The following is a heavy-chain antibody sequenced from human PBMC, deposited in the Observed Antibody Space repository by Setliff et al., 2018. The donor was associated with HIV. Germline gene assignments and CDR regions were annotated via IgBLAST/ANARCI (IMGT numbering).Heavy chain of an antibody. D-gene: IGHD3-22*01. J-gene: IGHJ3*02. V-gene: IGHV4-30-4*08. CDR3: ARDKGRPHYYDDTGSYRSDALDI. CDR1: GDSLRGGDYY. Sequence: TLSLTCSVSGDSLRGGDYYYNWIRQSPGKGLEWIGYVSHTGYTYYNPSLKSRVDMSLDISKNQFSLNVSFVTAADTAVYYCARDKGRPHYYDDTGSYRSDALDIWGQGTMVTVSS. CDR2: VSHTGYT.